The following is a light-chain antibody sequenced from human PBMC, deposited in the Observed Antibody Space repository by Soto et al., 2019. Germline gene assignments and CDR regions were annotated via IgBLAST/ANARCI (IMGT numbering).Light chain of an antibody. CDR2: GSS. CDR1: QSVNSNF. J-gene: IGKJ2*01. V-gene: IGKV3-20*01. Sequence: EIVLTQSPGTLSFSPGERATLSCRTSQSVNSNFLAWYHQKPGQAPRLLVYGSSTRSAGVPDRFSGSGSGTDFTLTISRLEPEDFAVYYCQQYGHSTILYTCGQGTKL. CDR3: QQYGHSTILYT.